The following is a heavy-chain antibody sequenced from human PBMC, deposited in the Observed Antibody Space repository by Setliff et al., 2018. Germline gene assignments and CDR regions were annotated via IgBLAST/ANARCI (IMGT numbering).Heavy chain of an antibody. V-gene: IGHV4-61*09. CDR3: ARAYCSSTICYERLDY. CDR2: IYTSGST. CDR1: GGSISSGSYY. Sequence: SETLSLTCTVSGGSISSGSYYWSWIRQPAGKGLEWIGHIYTSGSTNYNPSLRSRVTMLVDTSINQFSLKLSSVTAADTAVYYCARAYCSSTICYERLDYWGQGTLVTVSS. D-gene: IGHD2-2*01. J-gene: IGHJ4*02.